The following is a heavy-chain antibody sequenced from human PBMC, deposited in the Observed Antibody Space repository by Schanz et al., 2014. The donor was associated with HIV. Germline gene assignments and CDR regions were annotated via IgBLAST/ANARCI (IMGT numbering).Heavy chain of an antibody. CDR1: GYTFTSYG. V-gene: IGHV1-18*01. J-gene: IGHJ4*02. CDR2: ISAYNGNT. CDR3: ARGAAEMATMTPWRY. D-gene: IGHD5-12*01. Sequence: QVQLVQSGAEVKKPGASVKVSCKASGYTFTSYGINWVRQAPGQGLEWMGWISAYNGNTNYAQKLQGRGTMSTDTCTGTAYMDLRSLRSDDTAVYYCARGAAEMATMTPWRYWGQGTLVTVSS.